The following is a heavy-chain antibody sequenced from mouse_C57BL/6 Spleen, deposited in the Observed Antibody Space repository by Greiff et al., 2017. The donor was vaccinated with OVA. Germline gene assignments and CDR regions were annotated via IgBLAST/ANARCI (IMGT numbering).Heavy chain of an antibody. CDR3: TRDYYGSSNYFDY. CDR1: GFTFSSYA. CDR2: ISSGGDYI. Sequence: DVMLVESGEGLVKPGGSLKLSCAASGFTFSSYAMSWVRQTPEKRLEWVAYISSGGDYIYYADTVKGRFTISRDNARNTLYLQMSSLKSEDTAMYYCTRDYYGSSNYFDYWGQGTTLTVSS. J-gene: IGHJ2*01. D-gene: IGHD1-1*01. V-gene: IGHV5-9-1*02.